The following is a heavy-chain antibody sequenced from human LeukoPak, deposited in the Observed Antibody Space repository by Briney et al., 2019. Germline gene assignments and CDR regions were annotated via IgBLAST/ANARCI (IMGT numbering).Heavy chain of an antibody. V-gene: IGHV3-23*01. CDR1: GFTFSSYA. CDR3: AKDRYGTLWFGELSDY. Sequence: GGSLRLSCAASGFTFSSYAMSWVCQAPGKGLEWVSAISGSGGSTYYADSVKGRFTISRDNSKNTLYLQMNSLRAEDTAVYYCAKDRYGTLWFGELSDYWGQGTLVTVSS. D-gene: IGHD3-10*01. CDR2: ISGSGGST. J-gene: IGHJ4*02.